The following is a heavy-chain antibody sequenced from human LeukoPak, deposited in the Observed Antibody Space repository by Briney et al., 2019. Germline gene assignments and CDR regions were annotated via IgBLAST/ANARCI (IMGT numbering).Heavy chain of an antibody. V-gene: IGHV3-21*01. CDR3: ARVDWSGGNWFDP. CDR2: ISSSSSYI. CDR1: GFTFSSYS. Sequence: GGSLRLSCAASGFTFSSYSMNWVRQAPGKGLEWVSSISSSSSYIYYADSVKGRFTISRDNAKNSLYLQMNSLRAEDTAVYYCARVDWSGGNWFDPWAREPWSPSPQ. D-gene: IGHD2-21*01. J-gene: IGHJ5*02.